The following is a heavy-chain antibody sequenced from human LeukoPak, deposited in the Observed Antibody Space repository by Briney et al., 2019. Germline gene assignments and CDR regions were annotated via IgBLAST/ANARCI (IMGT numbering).Heavy chain of an antibody. CDR1: GFTFSDYY. J-gene: IGHJ4*02. V-gene: IGHV3-11*01. CDR2: ISSSGSTI. Sequence: PGGSLRLSCAASGFTFSDYYMSWIRQAPGKGLEWVSYISSSGSTIYYADSVKGRFTISRDNAKNSLYLQMNSLRAEDTAVYYCARISRYSSSSEFDYWGQGTLVTVSS. D-gene: IGHD6-6*01. CDR3: ARISRYSSSSEFDY.